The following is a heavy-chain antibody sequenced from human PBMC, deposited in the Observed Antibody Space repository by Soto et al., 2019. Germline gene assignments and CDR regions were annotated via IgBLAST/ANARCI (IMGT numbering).Heavy chain of an antibody. D-gene: IGHD6-13*01. J-gene: IGHJ4*02. CDR2: IIPIFETA. CDR3: AASDSSSWQHDY. V-gene: IGHV1-69*01. Sequence: QVQLVQSGAEMKKPGSSVKVSCKFSGDSFSSYAISWVRQAPGERLEWVGGIIPIFETANYAQNFQGRVTITAVESTTTAYLEVTRLRPQDTAVFYCAASDSSSWQHDYWGQGTLITVSS. CDR1: GDSFSSYA.